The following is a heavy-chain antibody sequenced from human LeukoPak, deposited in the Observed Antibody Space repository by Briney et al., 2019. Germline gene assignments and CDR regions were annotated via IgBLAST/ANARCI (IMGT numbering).Heavy chain of an antibody. J-gene: IGHJ4*02. Sequence: SQTLSLTCAISGDSVSSNSAAWNWIRQSPSRGLERLGRTYYRSKWYNDYAVSVKSRITINPDTSKNQFSLQLNSVTPEDTAVYYCARAVAVAEVEPRFIGSHEFDYWGQGTLVTVSS. CDR2: TYYRSKWYN. V-gene: IGHV6-1*01. CDR1: GDSVSSNSAA. CDR3: ARAVAVAEVEPRFIGSHEFDY. D-gene: IGHD6-19*01.